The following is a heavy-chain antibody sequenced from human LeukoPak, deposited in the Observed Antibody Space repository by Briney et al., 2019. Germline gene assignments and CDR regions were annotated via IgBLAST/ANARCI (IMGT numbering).Heavy chain of an antibody. J-gene: IGHJ4*02. CDR3: ARAPEHYDSSGLDY. D-gene: IGHD3-22*01. CDR2: TFYRSEWYN. V-gene: IGHV6-1*01. Sequence: SQTLSLTCAISGDSVSSTSATWNWLRQSPSRGLEWLGRTFYRSEWYNDYAIFVRGRIAINADTAKNQFSLQLNFVTPEDTAVYYCARAPEHYDSSGLDYWGLGTLVTVSS. CDR1: GDSVSSTSAT.